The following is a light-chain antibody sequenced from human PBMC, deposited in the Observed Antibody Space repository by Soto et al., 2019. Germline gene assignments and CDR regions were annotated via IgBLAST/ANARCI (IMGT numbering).Light chain of an antibody. V-gene: IGLV1-40*01. CDR1: SSNIGAGYV. CDR2: KNN. J-gene: IGLJ3*02. Sequence: QAVVTQPPSVSGAPGQRVTISCTGSSSNIGAGYVVHWYQVLPGAGPRLLIYKNNNRPSGVPDRFSGSKSGTSASLAITGLRAEDEADYYCQSYDNILSGPLFGGGTKLTVL. CDR3: QSYDNILSGPL.